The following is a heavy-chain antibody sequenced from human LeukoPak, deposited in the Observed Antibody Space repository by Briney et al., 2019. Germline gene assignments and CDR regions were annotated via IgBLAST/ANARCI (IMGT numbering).Heavy chain of an antibody. CDR3: ARDWTEAIPYYDFWSDYPNWFDP. J-gene: IGHJ5*02. V-gene: IGHV3-48*01. CDR1: GFTFSSYS. D-gene: IGHD3-3*01. CDR2: ISSSSSTI. Sequence: QPGGSLRLSCAASGFTFSSYSMNWVRQAPGKGLEWVSYISSSSSTIYYADSVKGRFIISRDNAKNSLYLQMNSLRAEDTAVYYCARDWTEAIPYYDFWSDYPNWFDPWGQGTLVTVSS.